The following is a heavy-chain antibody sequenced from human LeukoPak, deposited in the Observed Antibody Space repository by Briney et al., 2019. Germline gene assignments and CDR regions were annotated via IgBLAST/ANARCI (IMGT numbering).Heavy chain of an antibody. V-gene: IGHV1-18*01. CDR3: ARAESGTVTTGYFDY. CDR2: ISVYNGNT. D-gene: IGHD4-17*01. CDR1: GYTFTSYG. Sequence: ASVKVSCKASGYTFTSYGISWVRQAPGQGLEWMGWISVYNGNTNYAQKFQGRVTVTTDTSTSTAYMELRSLRSDDTAMYYCARAESGTVTTGYFDYWGRGTLVTVSS. J-gene: IGHJ4*02.